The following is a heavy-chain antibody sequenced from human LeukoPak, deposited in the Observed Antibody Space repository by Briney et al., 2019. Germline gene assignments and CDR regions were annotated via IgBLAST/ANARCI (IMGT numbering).Heavy chain of an antibody. CDR1: GFTFSSYG. D-gene: IGHD3-22*01. CDR3: ARDFDSSGPNAFDI. J-gene: IGHJ3*02. V-gene: IGHV3-33*01. CDR2: IWYDGSNK. Sequence: GGSLRLSCAASGFTFSSYGMHWVRQALGKGLEWVAVIWYDGSNKYYADSVKGRFTISRDNSKNTLYLQMNSLRAEDTAVYYCARDFDSSGPNAFDIWGQGTMVTVSS.